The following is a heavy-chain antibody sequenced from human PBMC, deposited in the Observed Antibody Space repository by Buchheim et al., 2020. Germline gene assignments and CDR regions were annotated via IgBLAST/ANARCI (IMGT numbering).Heavy chain of an antibody. Sequence: QVQLVESGGGVVQPGRSLRLSCAASGFTFSSYAMHWVRQAPGKGLEWVAVISYDGSNKYYADSMKGRFTISRDNSKNTLYLQMNSLRAEDTAVYYCARVSVAGEDFDYWGQGTL. D-gene: IGHD6-19*01. CDR2: ISYDGSNK. CDR1: GFTFSSYA. J-gene: IGHJ4*02. V-gene: IGHV3-30-3*01. CDR3: ARVSVAGEDFDY.